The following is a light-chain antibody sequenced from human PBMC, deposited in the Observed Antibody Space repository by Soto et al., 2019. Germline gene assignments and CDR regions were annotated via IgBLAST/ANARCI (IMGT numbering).Light chain of an antibody. J-gene: IGKJ4*01. Sequence: EIVMTQSPATLSVSPGETATLSCRASQSVGSAVAWYQHKPGQAPRLLIVAASIRAPGVPGRFSGRGSGTEFTFTISSLQSEDFAVYYGQQYRNWPPLTFGGGTTVEIK. CDR2: AAS. CDR1: QSVGSA. V-gene: IGKV3-15*01. CDR3: QQYRNWPPLT.